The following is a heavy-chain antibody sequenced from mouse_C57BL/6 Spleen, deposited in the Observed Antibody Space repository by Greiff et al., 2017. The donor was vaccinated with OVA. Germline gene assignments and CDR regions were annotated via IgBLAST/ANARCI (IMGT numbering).Heavy chain of an antibody. CDR3: ARSGGNYLDY. CDR2: IDPSDSYT. J-gene: IGHJ2*01. D-gene: IGHD1-1*02. Sequence: VQLQQPGAELVKPGASVKLSCKASGYTFTSYWMQWVKQRPGQGLEWIGEIDPSDSYTNYNQKFKGKATLTVDTSSSTAYMQLSSLTSEDSAVYYCARSGGNYLDYWGQGTTLTVSS. V-gene: IGHV1-50*01. CDR1: GYTFTSYW.